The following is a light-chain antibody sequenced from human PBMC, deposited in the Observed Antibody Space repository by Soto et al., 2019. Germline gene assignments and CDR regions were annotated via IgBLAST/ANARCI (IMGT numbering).Light chain of an antibody. CDR3: HQYHNLWA. V-gene: IGKV3-15*01. CDR2: RES. CDR1: QNIYSN. Sequence: IVMTQSPATLSVSPGERATLSCRASQNIYSNVAWYQQRPGQAPRLLIYRESTRAPGIPARFSGSGSGTEFTLTISSLQSEDFTVYSCHQYHNLWAFGQVTKVEIK. J-gene: IGKJ1*01.